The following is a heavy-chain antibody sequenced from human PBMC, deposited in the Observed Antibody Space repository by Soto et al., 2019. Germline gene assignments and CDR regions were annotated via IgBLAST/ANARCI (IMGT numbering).Heavy chain of an antibody. J-gene: IGHJ5*02. CDR1: GGSFSGYY. CDR2: INHSGST. V-gene: IGHV4-34*01. Sequence: QVQLQQWGAGLLKPSETLSLTCAVYGGSFSGYYWSWIRQPPGKGLEWIGEINHSGSTNYNPSLKSRVTISVDTSKNQFSLKLSSVTAADTAVYYCAREEDYDILTGPINWFDPWGQGTLVTVSS. CDR3: AREEDYDILTGPINWFDP. D-gene: IGHD3-9*01.